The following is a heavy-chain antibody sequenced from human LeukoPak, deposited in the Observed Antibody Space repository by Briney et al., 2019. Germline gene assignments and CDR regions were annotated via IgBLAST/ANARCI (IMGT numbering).Heavy chain of an antibody. J-gene: IGHJ4*02. CDR3: ARRTTYAAGYDSGYYDY. Sequence: KPSETLSLTCTVSGDSIATYYWSWIRQSPGMRLEWIGYIFYTGSTNYNPSLKSRVTISTDTSKNQFSLSLTSVTAADTAVYYCARRTTYAAGYDSGYYDYWGQGTLVTVSS. CDR1: GDSIATYY. V-gene: IGHV4-59*01. D-gene: IGHD6-19*01. CDR2: IFYTGST.